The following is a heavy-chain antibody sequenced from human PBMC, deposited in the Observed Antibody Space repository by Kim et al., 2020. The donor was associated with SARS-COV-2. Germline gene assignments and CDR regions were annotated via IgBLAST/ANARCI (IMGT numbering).Heavy chain of an antibody. J-gene: IGHJ6*02. D-gene: IGHD5-12*01. Sequence: KGRFTISRDNAKNSLYMQMNSLRAEDTALYYCAKDQDSGYDESYFYYGMDVWGQGTTVTVSS. V-gene: IGHV3-9*01. CDR3: AKDQDSGYDESYFYYGMDV.